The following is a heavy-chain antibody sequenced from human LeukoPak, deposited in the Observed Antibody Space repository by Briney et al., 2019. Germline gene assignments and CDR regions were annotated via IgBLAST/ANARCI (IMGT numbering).Heavy chain of an antibody. CDR3: ANKVDYGDLDY. V-gene: IGHV3-48*03. CDR1: GFTFSSYE. J-gene: IGHJ4*02. Sequence: GGSLRLSCAASGFTFSSYEMNWVRQAPGKGLEWVSYISSSGSTIYYADSVKGRFTISRDNAKNSLYLQMNSLRAEDTAVYYCANKVDYGDLDYWGRGTLVTVSS. CDR2: ISSSGSTI. D-gene: IGHD4-17*01.